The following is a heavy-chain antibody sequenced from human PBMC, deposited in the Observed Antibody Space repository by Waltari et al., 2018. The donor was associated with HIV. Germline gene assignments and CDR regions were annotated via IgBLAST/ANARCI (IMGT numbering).Heavy chain of an antibody. CDR1: GFTFSSYS. D-gene: IGHD3-3*01. CDR3: ARDSRYDFWSGYNDY. J-gene: IGHJ4*01. Sequence: GGLVQPGGSLRLSCAASGFTFSSYSMNWVRQAPGKGLEWVSYISSSSSTIYYADSVKGRFTISRDNAKNSLYLQMNSLRAEDTVVYYCARDSRYDFWSGYNDYWGQGTLVTVSS. CDR2: ISSSSSTI. V-gene: IGHV3-48*01.